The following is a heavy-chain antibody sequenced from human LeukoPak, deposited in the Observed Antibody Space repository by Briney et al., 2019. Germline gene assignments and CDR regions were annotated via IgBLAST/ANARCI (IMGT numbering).Heavy chain of an antibody. D-gene: IGHD6-6*01. J-gene: IGHJ5*02. CDR2: IYYSGTT. Sequence: SETLSLTCAVSGGSISGYYWSWIRQPPGKGLEWIGYIYYSGTTNYNPSLKSRVTISVDTSKNQFSVKLSSVTAADTAVYYCARFASSSSRWFDPWGQGTLVTVSS. CDR3: ARFASSSSRWFDP. V-gene: IGHV4-59*08. CDR1: GGSISGYY.